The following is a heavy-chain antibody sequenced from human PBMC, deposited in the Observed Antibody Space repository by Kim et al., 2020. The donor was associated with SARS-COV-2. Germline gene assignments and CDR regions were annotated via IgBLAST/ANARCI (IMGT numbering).Heavy chain of an antibody. CDR1: GFTFSDYY. D-gene: IGHD6-13*01. CDR3: ARVRGAAGPFYYYYYGMDV. CDR2: ISSSGSTI. J-gene: IGHJ6*02. V-gene: IGHV3-11*01. Sequence: GGSLRLSCAASGFTFSDYYMSWIRQAPGKGLEWVSYISSSGSTIYYADSVKGRFTISRDNAKNSLYLQMNSLRAEDTAVYYCARVRGAAGPFYYYYYGMDVWGQGTTVPVSS.